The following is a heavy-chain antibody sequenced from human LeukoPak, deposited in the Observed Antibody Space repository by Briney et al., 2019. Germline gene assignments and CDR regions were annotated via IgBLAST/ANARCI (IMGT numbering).Heavy chain of an antibody. D-gene: IGHD3-22*01. V-gene: IGHV3-48*02. CDR1: GFTFSSYS. Sequence: GGSLRLSCAASGFTFSSYSMNWVRQAPGKGLEWVSYISSSSSTIYYADSVKGRFTISRDNAKSSLYLQMNSLRDEDTAVYYCAREYYYDSSGYWHFDYWGQGTLVTVSS. CDR3: AREYYYDSSGYWHFDY. CDR2: ISSSSSTI. J-gene: IGHJ4*02.